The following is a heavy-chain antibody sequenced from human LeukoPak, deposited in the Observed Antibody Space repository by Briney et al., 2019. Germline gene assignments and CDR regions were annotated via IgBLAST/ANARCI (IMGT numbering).Heavy chain of an antibody. J-gene: IGHJ2*01. CDR1: GYPISSGYY. V-gene: IGHV4-38-2*01. Sequence: SETLSLTCAVSGYPISSGYYWGWIRQPPGKGLEWIGIIYHSGSTYYNPSLKSRVTISVDTSKNQFSLKLSSVTAADTAVYYCARSTQYYYDSSGRSLGIVDLWGRGTLVTVSS. CDR3: ARSTQYYYDSSGRSLGIVDL. CDR2: IYHSGST. D-gene: IGHD3-22*01.